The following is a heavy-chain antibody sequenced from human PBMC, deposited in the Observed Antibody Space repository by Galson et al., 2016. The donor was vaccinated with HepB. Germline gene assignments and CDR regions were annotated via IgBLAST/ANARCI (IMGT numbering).Heavy chain of an antibody. D-gene: IGHD6-25*01. Sequence: PALVKPTQTLTLTCDVSGFSISTSGMAVAWIRQPPGEALEWFALIYWDDDKRYRPSLKNRITMTRDTSKNQVVLTMTDMDPTYTATYYCAHYRSGWFSVGPDAFDVWGRGTRVTVSS. J-gene: IGHJ3*01. CDR3: AHYRSGWFSVGPDAFDV. V-gene: IGHV2-5*02. CDR2: IYWDDDK. CDR1: GFSISTSGMA.